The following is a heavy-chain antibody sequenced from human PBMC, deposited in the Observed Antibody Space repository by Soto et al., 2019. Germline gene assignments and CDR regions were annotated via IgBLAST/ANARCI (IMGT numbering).Heavy chain of an antibody. CDR1: GFTVSSKY. J-gene: IGHJ4*02. CDR3: VRDLGDYEDS. D-gene: IGHD4-17*01. CDR2: MYSGSGT. V-gene: IGHV3-53*01. Sequence: GGSLRLSCAASGFTVSSKYMSWVRQAPGKGLEWVSVMYSGSGTNYADSVKGRFTTSRDNSKNTVYLHMNSLRAEDTAVYYCVRDLGDYEDSWGQGTLVTVSS.